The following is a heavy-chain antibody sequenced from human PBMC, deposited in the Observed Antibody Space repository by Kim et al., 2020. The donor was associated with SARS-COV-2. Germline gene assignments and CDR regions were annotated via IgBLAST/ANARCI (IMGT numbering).Heavy chain of an antibody. V-gene: IGHV4-34*01. D-gene: IGHD6-13*01. CDR3: ARGGRAAAGRGRYFDL. CDR1: GGSFSGYY. J-gene: IGHJ2*01. Sequence: SETLSLTCAVYGGSFSGYYWSWIRQPPGKGLEWIGEINHSGSTNYNPYLKSRVTISVDTSKNQFSLKLSSVTAADTAVYYCARGGRAAAGRGRYFDLWGRGTLVTVSS. CDR2: INHSGST.